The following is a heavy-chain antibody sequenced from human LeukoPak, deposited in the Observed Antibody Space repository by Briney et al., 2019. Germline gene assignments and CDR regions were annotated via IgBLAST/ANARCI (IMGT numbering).Heavy chain of an antibody. CDR3: ARGLRPPITIFGVVIIPNWFDP. CDR1: GYTFTSYD. Sequence: GASVKVSCKASGYTFTSYDINWVRQATGQGLEWMGWMNPNSGNTGYAQKFQGRVTMTRNTSTSTAYMELSSLRSEDTAVYYCARGLRPPITIFGVVIIPNWFDPWGQGTLVTVSS. D-gene: IGHD3-3*01. CDR2: MNPNSGNT. V-gene: IGHV1-8*01. J-gene: IGHJ5*02.